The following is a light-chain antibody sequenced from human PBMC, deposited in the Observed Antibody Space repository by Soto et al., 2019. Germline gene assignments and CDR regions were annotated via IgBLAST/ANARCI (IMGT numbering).Light chain of an antibody. CDR3: QQHDNLPLT. V-gene: IGKV1-33*01. CDR1: QAISSW. Sequence: DIHITQSPSTVSGSVLDIVSITFLASQAISSWLAWYQQKPGKAPKLLIYDASNLETGVPSRFSGSGSGTDFTFTISSLQPEDIATYYCQQHDNLPLTFGGGTKVDI. CDR2: DAS. J-gene: IGKJ4*01.